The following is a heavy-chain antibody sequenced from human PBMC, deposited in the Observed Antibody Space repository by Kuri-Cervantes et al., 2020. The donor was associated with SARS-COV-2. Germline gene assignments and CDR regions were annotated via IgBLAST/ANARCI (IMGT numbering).Heavy chain of an antibody. CDR1: GFTFSSYA. D-gene: IGHD3-22*01. J-gene: IGHJ4*02. CDR3: ASLGTYDSSGSFDC. CDR2: IYHTGST. V-gene: IGHV4-38-2*01. Sequence: ESLKISCAASGFTFSSYAMSWVRQAPGKGLEWIGSIYHTGSTYYNPSFRSRVAMSVDTSKNQFSLKLNSVTAADTAVYYCASLGTYDSSGSFDCWGQGTLVTVSS.